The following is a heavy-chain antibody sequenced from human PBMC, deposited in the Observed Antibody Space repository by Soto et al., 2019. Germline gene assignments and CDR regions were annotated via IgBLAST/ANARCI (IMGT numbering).Heavy chain of an antibody. D-gene: IGHD6-13*01. V-gene: IGHV3-23*01. Sequence: EVQLLESGGGLVQPGGSLRLSCAASGFTFSSYAMSWVRQAPGKGLEWVSAISGSGGSTYYADSVKGRFTISRDNSKNTLYLQMNSLRAEDTAVYYCAKDRARHQQLVLFNWFEPWGQGTLVTVSS. CDR1: GFTFSSYA. CDR3: AKDRARHQQLVLFNWFEP. J-gene: IGHJ5*02. CDR2: ISGSGGST.